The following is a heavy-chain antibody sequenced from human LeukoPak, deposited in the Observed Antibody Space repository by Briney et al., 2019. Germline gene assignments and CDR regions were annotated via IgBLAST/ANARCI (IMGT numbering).Heavy chain of an antibody. D-gene: IGHD3-22*01. CDR2: INHSGST. Sequence: SETLSLTCAVYGGSLSGYYWSWIRQPPGKGLEWIGEINHSGSTNYNPSLKSRVTISVDTSKNQFSLTLSSVSVADTAVYYCARDPYYYDSSGDVGDYWGQGTLVTVSS. J-gene: IGHJ4*02. CDR1: GGSLSGYY. CDR3: ARDPYYYDSSGDVGDY. V-gene: IGHV4-34*01.